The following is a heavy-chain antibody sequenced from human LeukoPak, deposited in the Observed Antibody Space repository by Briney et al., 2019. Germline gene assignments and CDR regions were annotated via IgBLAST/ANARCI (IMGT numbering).Heavy chain of an antibody. CDR1: GFTFSIYG. Sequence: SGGSLRLLCAAWGFTFSIYGMHWVGQAPGKGVEWGAFRRNDGSNKINDDSVHGRLAISRDNSNNTLYLQMNSLRAEDKAVYYCAKEDIVVVPGDMTFDYWGQGTLVTVSS. CDR2: RRNDGSNK. J-gene: IGHJ4*02. D-gene: IGHD2-2*01. CDR3: AKEDIVVVPGDMTFDY. V-gene: IGHV3-30*02.